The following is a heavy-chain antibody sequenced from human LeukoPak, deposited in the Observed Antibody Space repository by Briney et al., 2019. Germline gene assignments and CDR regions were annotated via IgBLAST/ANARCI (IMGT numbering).Heavy chain of an antibody. CDR3: ARRGDTAVISDY. CDR2: IYPGDSDT. Sequence: GESLNISCKGSGYIFTSYWIGWVRQMPGKGLEWMGIIYPGDSDTRYSPYFPGQVTISADESISTAYLQWSSLKASDTAMYYCARRGDTAVISDYWGQGTLVTVSS. V-gene: IGHV5-51*01. D-gene: IGHD5-18*01. J-gene: IGHJ4*02. CDR1: GYIFTSYW.